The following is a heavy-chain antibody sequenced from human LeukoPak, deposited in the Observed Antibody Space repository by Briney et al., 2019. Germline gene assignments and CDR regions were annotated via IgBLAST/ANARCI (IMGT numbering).Heavy chain of an antibody. CDR3: AKGYCSSTSCSIDY. J-gene: IGHJ4*02. CDR1: GFTFSSYA. CDR2: ISGSGGST. D-gene: IGHD2-2*01. V-gene: IGHV3-23*01. Sequence: GGSLRLSCAASGFTFSSYAMSWVRQAPGKGLEWVSAISGSGGSTYYADSVKGRFTISRDNSKNTLYLQMNSLRAEDTAVYYCAKGYCSSTSCSIDYWGQGTLVTVSS.